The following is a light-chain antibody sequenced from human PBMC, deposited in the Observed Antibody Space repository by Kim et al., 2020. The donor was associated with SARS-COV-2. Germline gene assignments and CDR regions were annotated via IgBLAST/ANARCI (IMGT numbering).Light chain of an antibody. V-gene: IGLV3-1*01. Sequence: SYELTQPPSGSVSPGQTASITCSGDKLGDKYACWYQQKPGQSPVLVIYQGNKRPSGIPERFSGSNSGNTATLTISGTQAMDEADYYCQAWDSNTSYVFGTGTKVTVL. CDR2: QGN. J-gene: IGLJ1*01. CDR3: QAWDSNTSYV. CDR1: KLGDKY.